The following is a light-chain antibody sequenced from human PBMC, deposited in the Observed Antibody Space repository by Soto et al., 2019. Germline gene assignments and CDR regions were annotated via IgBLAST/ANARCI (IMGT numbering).Light chain of an antibody. CDR2: KAS. CDR3: QQYNAWPLT. Sequence: DIQMTQSPSTLSASVGDRVTITCRASQSIESWLAWYQQKPGKAPKLLLHKASSLQSGVPSRITGSASGTEFTLTISSLQPDDFATYYCQQYNAWPLTFGGGTKVEIK. V-gene: IGKV1-5*03. CDR1: QSIESW. J-gene: IGKJ4*01.